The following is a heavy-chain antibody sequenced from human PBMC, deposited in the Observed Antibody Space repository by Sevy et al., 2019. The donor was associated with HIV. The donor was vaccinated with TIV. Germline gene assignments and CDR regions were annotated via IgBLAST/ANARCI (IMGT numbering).Heavy chain of an antibody. D-gene: IGHD3-10*01. V-gene: IGHV3-23*01. CDR1: GFTFSNYG. Sequence: GVSLRLSCAAFGFTFSNYGMTWVRQAPGKGLEWVSSVSGSGGKRYNADSVKGRFTISRDNSKNTLYLQMNSLRAEDTTVYYCARRGNYYGDAFDFWGQGTVVTVSS. CDR2: VSGSGGKR. J-gene: IGHJ3*01. CDR3: ARRGNYYGDAFDF.